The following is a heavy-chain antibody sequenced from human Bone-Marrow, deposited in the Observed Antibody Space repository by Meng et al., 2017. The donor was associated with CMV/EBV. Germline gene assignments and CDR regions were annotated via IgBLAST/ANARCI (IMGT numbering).Heavy chain of an antibody. Sequence: ASVKVSCKASGYTFTSYDINWVRQAPGQGLEWMGWVNTNTGKTGYAQKFQDRRTISREKSITTAYMELSSLRSEDTAVDYCARVVPGQNNRFNPWGQGSLVTVSS. D-gene: IGHD7-27*01. CDR2: VNTNTGKT. CDR1: GYTFTSYD. J-gene: IGHJ5*02. V-gene: IGHV1-8*01. CDR3: ARVVPGQNNRFNP.